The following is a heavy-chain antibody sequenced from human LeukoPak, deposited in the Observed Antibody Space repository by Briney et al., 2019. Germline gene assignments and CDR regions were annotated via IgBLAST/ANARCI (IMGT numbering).Heavy chain of an antibody. CDR1: GYSFTSYW. CDR3: ARHYCSSTSCHYYYYYMDV. CDR2: LYPCDSDT. D-gene: IGHD2-2*01. J-gene: IGHJ6*03. Sequence: GESLKISCKGSGYSFTSYWIGWVRQMPGKGLEWMGILYPCDSDTRYSPSFQGQVTISADESISTAYLQWSSLKASDTAMYYCARHYCSSTSCHYYYYYMDVWGKGTTVTVSS. V-gene: IGHV5-51*01.